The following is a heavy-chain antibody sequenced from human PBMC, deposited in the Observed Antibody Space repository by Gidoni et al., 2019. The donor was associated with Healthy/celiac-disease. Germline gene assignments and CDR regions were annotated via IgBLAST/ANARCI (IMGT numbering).Heavy chain of an antibody. CDR1: GYTFPRYY. J-gene: IGHJ4*02. Sequence: QVQLVQSGAEVQKPGASVKVSCKASGYTFPRYYMHWVRQAPGQGLDWMGIINPSGGSTSYAQKFQGRVTMTRDTSTSTVYMELSSLRSEDTAVYYCARVGGAISSGYDKTAERFDYWGQGTLVTVSS. D-gene: IGHD5-12*01. CDR2: INPSGGST. V-gene: IGHV1-46*01. CDR3: ARVGGAISSGYDKTAERFDY.